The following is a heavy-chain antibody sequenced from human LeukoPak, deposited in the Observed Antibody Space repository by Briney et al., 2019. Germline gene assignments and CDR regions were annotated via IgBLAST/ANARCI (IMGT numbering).Heavy chain of an antibody. V-gene: IGHV1-18*01. J-gene: IGHJ4*02. D-gene: IGHD6-13*01. Sequence: ASVKVSCKASGYTFTSYGISWVRQAPGQGLEWMGWISAYNGNTNYAQKLQGRVTMTTDTSTSTAHMELRSLRSDDTAVYYCARDGEQLVPFDYWGQGTLVTVSS. CDR1: GYTFTSYG. CDR3: ARDGEQLVPFDY. CDR2: ISAYNGNT.